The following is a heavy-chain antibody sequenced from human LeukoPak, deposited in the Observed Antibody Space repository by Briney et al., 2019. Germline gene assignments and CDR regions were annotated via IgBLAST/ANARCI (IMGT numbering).Heavy chain of an antibody. CDR3: VRRSVEGVYFDY. CDR1: GFTFSRYV. Sequence: HPGGSLRLSCSASGFTFSRYVMHWARQSPGKGLEYVSAITNNGYTYYADSVKGRFTISRDNSKNTLYLQMNSLRAEDTAIYYCVRRSVEGVYFDYWGQGTLVTVSS. CDR2: ITNNGYT. J-gene: IGHJ4*02. V-gene: IGHV3-64D*06. D-gene: IGHD3-16*01.